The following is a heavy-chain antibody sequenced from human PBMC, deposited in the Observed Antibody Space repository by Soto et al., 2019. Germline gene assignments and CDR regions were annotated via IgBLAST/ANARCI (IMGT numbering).Heavy chain of an antibody. CDR1: GFTFSNYA. CDR3: ARVFYYDILTGKSYNMDV. V-gene: IGHV3-23*01. J-gene: IGHJ6*01. CDR2: ISGSGGST. D-gene: IGHD3-9*01. Sequence: VQLLESGGDLVQPGGSLRLSCEASGFTFSNYAMSWVRQAPGKGLEWVSVISGSGGSTNYADSAKGRFTISRDNSMDMLYPQMTTPRDEDKAVYYCARVFYYDILTGKSYNMDVWGQGTRVIVSS.